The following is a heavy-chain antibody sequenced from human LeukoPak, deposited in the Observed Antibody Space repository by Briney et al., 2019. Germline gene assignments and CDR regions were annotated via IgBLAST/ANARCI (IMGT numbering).Heavy chain of an antibody. Sequence: GASVKVSCKASGYTFTSYGISWVRQAPGQGLEWMGWISAYNGNTNYAQKFQGRVTMTRDTSISTAYMELSRLRSDDTAVYYCARGDADSSGYAPGWGQGTLVTVSS. J-gene: IGHJ4*02. V-gene: IGHV1-18*01. D-gene: IGHD3-22*01. CDR2: ISAYNGNT. CDR3: ARGDADSSGYAPG. CDR1: GYTFTSYG.